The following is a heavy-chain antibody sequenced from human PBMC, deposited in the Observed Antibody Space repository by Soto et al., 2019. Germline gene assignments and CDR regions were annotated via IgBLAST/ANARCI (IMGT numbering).Heavy chain of an antibody. D-gene: IGHD1-26*01. J-gene: IGHJ4*02. CDR1: GYTFTSYA. V-gene: IGHV1-3*01. CDR2: INAGNGNT. Sequence: ASVKVSCKASGYTFTSYAMHWVRQAPGQRLEWMGWINAGNGNTKYSQKLQGRVTMTRDTSASTAYMELSSLRSEDTAVYYCARVFHIVGATPFGYWGQGTLVTVSS. CDR3: ARVFHIVGATPFGY.